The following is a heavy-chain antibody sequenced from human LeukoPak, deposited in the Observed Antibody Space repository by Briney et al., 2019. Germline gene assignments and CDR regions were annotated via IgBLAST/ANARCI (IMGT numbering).Heavy chain of an antibody. D-gene: IGHD3-10*01. V-gene: IGHV3-9*01. CDR1: GFDFDDYA. Sequence: GGSLRLSCAASGFDFDDYAMDWVRQAPGKGLEWVSGISWNSGDIAYADSVKGRFTISRDNAKNALYLQMNSLRPEDTALYSCVKARGDLLPSLYFEKWGRGTLVTVSS. J-gene: IGHJ4*02. CDR3: VKARGDLLPSLYFEK. CDR2: ISWNSGDI.